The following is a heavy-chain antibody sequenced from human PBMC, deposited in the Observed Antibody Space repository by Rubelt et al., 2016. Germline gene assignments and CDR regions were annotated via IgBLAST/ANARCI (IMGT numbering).Heavy chain of an antibody. J-gene: IGHJ6*03. CDR3: ARESYDFWSYYYYYMDV. D-gene: IGHD3-3*01. CDR1: GYSISSGYY. Sequence: QVQLQESGPGLVKPSETLSLTCTVSGYSISSGYYWGWIRQPPGKGLEWIGSIYHSGSTYYNPSLKGRVTISVDTSKNQFSLKLSSVTAADTAVYYCARESYDFWSYYYYYMDVWGKGTTVTVSS. V-gene: IGHV4-38-2*02. CDR2: IYHSGST.